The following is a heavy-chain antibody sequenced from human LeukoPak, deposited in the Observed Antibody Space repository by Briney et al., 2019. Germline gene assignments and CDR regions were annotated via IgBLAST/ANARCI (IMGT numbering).Heavy chain of an antibody. J-gene: IGHJ6*03. D-gene: IGHD2-15*01. V-gene: IGHV1-46*01. Sequence: VASVKVSCKASGYTFTSYYMHWVRQAPGQGLEWMGIINPSGGSTSYAQKFQGRVTMTRDMSTSTVYMELSSLRSEDTAVYYCARDKGGSPEDDYYYMDVWGKGTTVTVSS. CDR1: GYTFTSYY. CDR2: INPSGGST. CDR3: ARDKGGSPEDDYYYMDV.